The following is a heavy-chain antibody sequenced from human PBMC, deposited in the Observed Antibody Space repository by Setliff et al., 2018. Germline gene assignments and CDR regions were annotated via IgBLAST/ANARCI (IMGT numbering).Heavy chain of an antibody. V-gene: IGHV4-61*08. J-gene: IGHJ4*02. Sequence: SETLSLTCTVSGGSISSGDYYWSWIRQPPGKGLEWIGYIYYSGSTNYNPSLRSRVTISVDTSKNQFSLKLSSVTAADTAVYYCAGGRRYDYGWDFDYWGQGTLVTVSS. CDR3: AGGRRYDYGWDFDY. CDR1: GGSISSGDYY. D-gene: IGHD4-17*01. CDR2: IYYSGST.